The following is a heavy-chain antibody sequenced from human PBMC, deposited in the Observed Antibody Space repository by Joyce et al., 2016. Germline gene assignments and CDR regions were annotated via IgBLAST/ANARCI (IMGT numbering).Heavy chain of an antibody. Sequence: QVQLQESGPGLVKPSETLSLTCGVSGLSFDLHSFWGWIRQPPGKGLEWIGNVYLHGITHSSPSLKSRVTISMATSKNQFSLNLNSLTAADTAVYFCARRPYNVHTPLGSDWYFDLWGRGTLVTVSS. CDR2: VYLHGIT. D-gene: IGHD5-18*01. CDR3: ARRPYNVHTPLGSDWYFDL. V-gene: IGHV4-38-2*01. CDR1: GLSFDLHSF. J-gene: IGHJ2*01.